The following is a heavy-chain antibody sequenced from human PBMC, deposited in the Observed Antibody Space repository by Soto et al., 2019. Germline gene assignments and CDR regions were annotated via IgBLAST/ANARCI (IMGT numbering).Heavy chain of an antibody. CDR1: GFALSTYG. CDR2: ISSSSTFN. V-gene: IGHV3-21*01. Sequence: PVGFLRLSCAVSGFALSTYGLNWVRKAPGKGREWFSFISSSSTFNYYAESVKGRFTITRDNAKNSLYLQMNSLRAEETAVYYCARDLGDSDGYPLDYWGQGTLVTVSS. D-gene: IGHD5-18*01. CDR3: ARDLGDSDGYPLDY. J-gene: IGHJ4*02.